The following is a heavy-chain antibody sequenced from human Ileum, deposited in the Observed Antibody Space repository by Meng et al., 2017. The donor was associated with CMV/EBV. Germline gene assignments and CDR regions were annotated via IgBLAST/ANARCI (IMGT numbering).Heavy chain of an antibody. Sequence: QVQLQESGPGLVKPSGTLSRTCAVSGASISSSNWWIWVRQPPGKGLEWIGQVYHSGSTNYNPSLKSRVTISLDKSKSQFSLNLTSVTAADTALYYCARLLTLAPRPIDYWGQGSLVTVSS. CDR2: VYHSGST. V-gene: IGHV4-4*02. J-gene: IGHJ4*02. D-gene: IGHD6-6*01. CDR3: ARLLTLAPRPIDY. CDR1: GASISSSNW.